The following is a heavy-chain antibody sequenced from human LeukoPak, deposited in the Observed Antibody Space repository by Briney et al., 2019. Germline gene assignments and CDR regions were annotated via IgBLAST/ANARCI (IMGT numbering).Heavy chain of an antibody. CDR1: GFTFDDYA. D-gene: IGHD6-19*01. CDR2: ISWNSGSI. J-gene: IGHJ6*02. V-gene: IGHV3-9*01. Sequence: PGGSLRLSCAASGFTFDDYAMHWVRQAPGKGLEWVSGISWNSGSIGYADSVKGRFTISRDNAKNTLYLQMNSLRAEDTAVYYCARDLSWQWLVQYYYYGMDVWGQGTTVTVSS. CDR3: ARDLSWQWLVQYYYYGMDV.